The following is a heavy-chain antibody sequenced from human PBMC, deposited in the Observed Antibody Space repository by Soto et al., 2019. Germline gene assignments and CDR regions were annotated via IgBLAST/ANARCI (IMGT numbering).Heavy chain of an antibody. D-gene: IGHD5-12*01. CDR1: GYTFTSYP. J-gene: IGHJ4*02. CDR2: INVGNGNT. V-gene: IGHV1-3*01. Sequence: ASVKVSCKASGYTFTSYPMHWVRQAPGQRPEWMGWINVGNGNTEYSQRFQGRVTITRDTSASTAYMELSSLRSEDTALYYCVRDSPIGSTYSGYDGIDYWGQGTLVTVSS. CDR3: VRDSPIGSTYSGYDGIDY.